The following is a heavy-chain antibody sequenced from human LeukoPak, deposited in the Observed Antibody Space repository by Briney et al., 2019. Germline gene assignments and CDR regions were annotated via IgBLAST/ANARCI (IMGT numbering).Heavy chain of an antibody. CDR2: ISWNSDSI. V-gene: IGHV3-9*01. Sequence: GGSLRLSCAASGLTFSRYSMNWVRQAPGKGLEWVSGISWNSDSIDYADSVKGRFTISRDNAKNSLYLQMNSLRAEDTALYYCAKDLGTYYAGRLDYWGQGTLVTVSS. CDR3: AKDLGTYYAGRLDY. CDR1: GLTFSRYS. D-gene: IGHD2-2*01. J-gene: IGHJ4*02.